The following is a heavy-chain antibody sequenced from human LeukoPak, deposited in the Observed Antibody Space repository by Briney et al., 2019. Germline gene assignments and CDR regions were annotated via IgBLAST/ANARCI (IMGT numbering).Heavy chain of an antibody. V-gene: IGHV4-39*01. Sequence: SETLSLTCTVSGGSISSSSYYWGWIRQPPGTGLEWIGSIYYSGSTYYNPSLKSRVTISVDTSKNQFSLKLSSVTAADTAVYYCARGGQGRIAVADGGFDYWGQGTLVTVSS. D-gene: IGHD6-19*01. CDR2: IYYSGST. J-gene: IGHJ4*02. CDR1: GGSISSSSYY. CDR3: ARGGQGRIAVADGGFDY.